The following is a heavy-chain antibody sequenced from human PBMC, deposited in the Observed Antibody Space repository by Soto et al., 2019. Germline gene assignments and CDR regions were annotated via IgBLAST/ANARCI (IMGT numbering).Heavy chain of an antibody. J-gene: IGHJ4*02. Sequence: QVLLLQSGAEVKKPGASVKVFCKASGYTFSSFYMHWVRQAPGQGLEWMGWINPNSGGTKSAEKFQGRVTMTRDTSISTAYMELSRLTSDDTAVYYCASAAVTGTAGLDFWGQGTQVTVSS. CDR2: INPNSGGT. D-gene: IGHD6-19*01. CDR1: GYTFSSFY. V-gene: IGHV1-2*02. CDR3: ASAAVTGTAGLDF.